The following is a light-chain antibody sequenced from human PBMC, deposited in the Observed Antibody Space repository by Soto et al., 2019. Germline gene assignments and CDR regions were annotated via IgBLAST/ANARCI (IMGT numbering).Light chain of an antibody. V-gene: IGKV3-15*01. J-gene: IGKJ4*01. CDR3: QQYHMWPLT. Sequence: EIVMTQSPATLSVSPGERATLSWRASQSVSSNLDWYQQKPGQAPRLLIYDASTRATGIPDRFSGSGSGAEFTLTISSLQSEDFAVYYCQQYHMWPLTFGGGTKVDIK. CDR2: DAS. CDR1: QSVSSN.